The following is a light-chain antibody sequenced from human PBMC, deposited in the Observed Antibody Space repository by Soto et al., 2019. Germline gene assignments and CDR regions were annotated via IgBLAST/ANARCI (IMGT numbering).Light chain of an antibody. V-gene: IGKV1-33*01. CDR1: QDIGNY. J-gene: IGKJ5*01. CDR2: DAS. CDR3: QQYYNVPIT. Sequence: DIQMTQSPSSLSASAGDRVPITCQASQDIGNYLNWYQQRPGKAPKLLILDASSLDTGVPSRFSGSGSGTDFTFTISSLQSEDIATYYCQQYYNVPITFGQGTRLEIK.